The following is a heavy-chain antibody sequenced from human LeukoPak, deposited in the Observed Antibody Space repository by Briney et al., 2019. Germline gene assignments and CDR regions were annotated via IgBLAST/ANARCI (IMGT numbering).Heavy chain of an antibody. CDR1: GLTVSSYA. D-gene: IGHD6-19*01. Sequence: PGASLRLSCAPSGLTVSSYATKSVRQAPRKGLELVSTIGGEGGATHYADSVKGRFTISRANSNNTLFLQMNSLRAEDTAVYYCAKSGSRDWDYFEYWGQGTLVTASS. CDR2: IGGEGGAT. V-gene: IGHV3-23*01. CDR3: AKSGSRDWDYFEY. J-gene: IGHJ4*02.